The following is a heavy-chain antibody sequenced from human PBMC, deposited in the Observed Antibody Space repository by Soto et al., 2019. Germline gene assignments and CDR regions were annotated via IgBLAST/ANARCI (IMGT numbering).Heavy chain of an antibody. CDR2: IYYSGST. J-gene: IGHJ6*02. Sequence: PSETLSLTCTVSGGSISSGDYYWSWIRQPPGKGLEWIGYIYYSGSTYYNPSLKSRVTISVDTSKNQFSLKLSSVTAADTAVYYCARVYDSSSPSYYYYGMDVWGQGTTVTVSS. V-gene: IGHV4-30-4*01. D-gene: IGHD6-6*01. CDR1: GGSISSGDYY. CDR3: ARVYDSSSPSYYYYGMDV.